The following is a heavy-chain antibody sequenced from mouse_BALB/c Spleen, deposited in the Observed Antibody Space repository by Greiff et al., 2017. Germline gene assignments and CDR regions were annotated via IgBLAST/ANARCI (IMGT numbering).Heavy chain of an antibody. CDR2: ILPGSGST. D-gene: IGHD1-1*01. CDR3: ALFTTVVARGNY. V-gene: IGHV1-9*01. CDR1: GYTFSSYW. J-gene: IGHJ2*01. Sequence: QVQLQQSGAELMKPGAPVKISCKATGYTFSSYWIEWVKQRPGHGLEWIGEILPGSGSTNYNEKFKGKATFTADTSSNTAYMQLSSLTSEDSAVYYCALFTTVVARGNYWGEGTTLTVSS.